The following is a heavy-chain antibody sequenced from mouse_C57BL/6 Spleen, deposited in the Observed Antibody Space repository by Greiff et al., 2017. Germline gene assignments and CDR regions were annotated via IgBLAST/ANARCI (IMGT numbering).Heavy chain of an antibody. V-gene: IGHV1-59*01. J-gene: IGHJ1*03. D-gene: IGHD1-1*01. CDR2: IDPSDSYT. Sequence: QVQLQQPGAELVRPGTSVKLSCKASGYTFTSYWMHWVKQRPGQGLEWIGVIDPSDSYTNYNQKFKGKATLTVDTSSSTASLQLSSLTSEYSAVYYCARENYYGSSYWYFDVWGTGTTVTVSS. CDR3: ARENYYGSSYWYFDV. CDR1: GYTFTSYW.